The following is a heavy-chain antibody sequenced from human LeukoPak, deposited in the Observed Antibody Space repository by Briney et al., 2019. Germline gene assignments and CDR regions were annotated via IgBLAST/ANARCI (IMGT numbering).Heavy chain of an antibody. CDR3: AKGGKWDVTPFDY. CDR1: GFIFSNAW. Sequence: PGGSLRLSCAASGFIFSNAWMSWVRQAPGKGLEWVGRIKSNIEGGTPDYAAPVKGRFTISRDNSKNTLYLQVNSLRAEDTAVYYCAKGGKWDVTPFDYWGQGTLVTVSS. J-gene: IGHJ4*02. CDR2: IKSNIEGGTP. V-gene: IGHV3-15*01. D-gene: IGHD1-26*01.